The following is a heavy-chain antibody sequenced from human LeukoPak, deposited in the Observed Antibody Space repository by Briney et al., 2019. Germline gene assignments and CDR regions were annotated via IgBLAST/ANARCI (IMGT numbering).Heavy chain of an antibody. Sequence: GASVKVSCKASGYTFTSYYMHWVRQAPGQGLEWMGIINPSGGSTSYAQKFQGRVTMTRDTSTSTVYMQLSSLRSEDTAVYYCARPIAAAGLFDYWGQGTLVTVSS. J-gene: IGHJ4*02. CDR1: GYTFTSYY. CDR2: INPSGGST. V-gene: IGHV1-46*01. D-gene: IGHD6-13*01. CDR3: ARPIAAAGLFDY.